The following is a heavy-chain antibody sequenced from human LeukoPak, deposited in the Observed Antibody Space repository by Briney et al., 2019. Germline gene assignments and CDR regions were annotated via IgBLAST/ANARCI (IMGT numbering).Heavy chain of an antibody. J-gene: IGHJ6*03. D-gene: IGHD2-8*02. CDR3: ARIRYWAYYYYMDV. V-gene: IGHV4-39*07. CDR1: GFTFSSHGM. Sequence: PGGSLRLSCAASGFTFSSHGMSWVRQAPGKGLEWIGGIYYSGSTYYNPSLKSRVTISVDTSKNQFSLKLSSVTAADTAVYYCARIRYWAYYYYMDVWGKGTTVTISS. CDR2: IYYSGST.